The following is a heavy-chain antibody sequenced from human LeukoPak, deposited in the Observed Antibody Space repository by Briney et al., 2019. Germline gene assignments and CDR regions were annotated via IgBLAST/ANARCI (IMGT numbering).Heavy chain of an antibody. Sequence: SETLSLTGTGSAGSISGGDCDWRGVRQPQGELLLWIGYIYYSGTTYYNPSLKSRVTISVDTSKNQFSLKLTSVTAADTAVYYCARASILTGYAKWGQGTLVTVSS. CDR3: ARASILTGYAK. J-gene: IGHJ4*02. V-gene: IGHV4-30-4*08. CDR2: IYYSGTT. D-gene: IGHD3-9*01. CDR1: AGSISGGDCD.